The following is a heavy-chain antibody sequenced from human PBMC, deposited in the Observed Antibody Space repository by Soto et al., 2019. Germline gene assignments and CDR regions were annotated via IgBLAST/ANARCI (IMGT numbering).Heavy chain of an antibody. CDR2: IYPGDSDT. Sequence: GESLKISCKGSGYSFTSYWIGWVRQMPGKGLEWMGIIYPGDSDTRYSPSFQGQVTISADKSISTAYLQWSSLKASDTAMYYCSRSPKYDFRSGYYSSFYYYGMDVWGQGTTVTVSS. V-gene: IGHV5-51*01. J-gene: IGHJ6*02. CDR3: SRSPKYDFRSGYYSSFYYYGMDV. D-gene: IGHD3-3*01. CDR1: GYSFTSYW.